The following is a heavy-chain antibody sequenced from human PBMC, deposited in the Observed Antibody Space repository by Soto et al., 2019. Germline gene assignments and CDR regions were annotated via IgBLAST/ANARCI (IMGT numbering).Heavy chain of an antibody. CDR3: ARARGGVQH. V-gene: IGHV4-34*01. D-gene: IGHD3-10*01. CDR1: GGSFSGFY. Sequence: TSETLSLTCAVYGGSFSGFYLSWIRQPPGEGLEWIGELNDSGGTNYNASLKSRVSISVDTSINQFSLKLKFVTAADTAVYYCARARGGVQHWGQGTLVTVS. CDR2: LNDSGGT. J-gene: IGHJ1*01.